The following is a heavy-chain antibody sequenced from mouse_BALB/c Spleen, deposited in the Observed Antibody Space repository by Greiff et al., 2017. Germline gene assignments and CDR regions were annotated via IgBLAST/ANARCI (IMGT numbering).Heavy chain of an antibody. CDR1: GFTFSDFY. Sequence: EVKLVESGGGLVQPGGSLRLSCATSGFTFSDFYMEWVRQPPGQRLEWIAASRNKANDYTTEYSASVKGRFIVSSDTSQSILYLQMNALRAEDTAIYNCARENDGYAMDDWGEGTSVTVSS. V-gene: IGHV7-1*02. D-gene: IGHD2-12*01. CDR2: SRNKANDYTT. CDR3: ARENDGYAMDD. J-gene: IGHJ4*01.